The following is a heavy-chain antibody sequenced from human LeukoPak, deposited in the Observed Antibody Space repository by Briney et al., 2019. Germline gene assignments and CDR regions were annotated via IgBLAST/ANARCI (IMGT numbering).Heavy chain of an antibody. J-gene: IGHJ3*02. CDR3: ATDIRSRMWFPDAFDI. V-gene: IGHV1-8*03. CDR2: MNPNRGNT. CDR1: VDTFSSYD. Sequence: ASVKVSCKASVDTFSSYDINWVRQATGQRLEWMGWMNPNRGNTGYAQKFQGRVTITRNTSISPAYMELSSLRSEDTAVYYCATDIRSRMWFPDAFDIWGQGTMVTVSS. D-gene: IGHD2-21*01.